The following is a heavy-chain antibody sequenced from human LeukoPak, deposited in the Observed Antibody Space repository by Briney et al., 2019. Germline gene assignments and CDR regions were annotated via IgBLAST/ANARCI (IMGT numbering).Heavy chain of an antibody. CDR3: ARLGIVVVPAAPSNNGFDL. J-gene: IGHJ5*02. V-gene: IGHV3-21*01. CDR2: ISSSSSYI. CDR1: GFTFSSYI. Sequence: PGGSLRLSCAASGFTFSSYIMNWVRQPPGKGLEWVSSISSSSSYIYYADSEKGRFTIARDNANNSLYLQMNSLRAEDTAVYYCARLGIVVVPAAPSNNGFDLWGQGTLVTVSS. D-gene: IGHD2-2*03.